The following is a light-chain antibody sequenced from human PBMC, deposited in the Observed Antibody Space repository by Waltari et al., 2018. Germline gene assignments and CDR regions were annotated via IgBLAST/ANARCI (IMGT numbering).Light chain of an antibody. CDR2: RVS. Sequence: DIQLTQSPSTLSASVGDRVTITCRASQTVTTFLAWYQQKPERAPTLLIYRVSTLQTGVPSRCSGSGSGTEFSLTISSLQAGDSATYYCQQYESYPSFGQGTRLEI. CDR3: QQYESYPS. V-gene: IGKV1-5*03. CDR1: QTVTTF. J-gene: IGKJ2*03.